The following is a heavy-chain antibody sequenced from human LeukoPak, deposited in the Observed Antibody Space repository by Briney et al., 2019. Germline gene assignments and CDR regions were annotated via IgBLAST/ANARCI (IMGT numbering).Heavy chain of an antibody. V-gene: IGHV4-4*07. CDR2: IYTSGST. J-gene: IGHJ4*02. CDR3: ARENSGSYGEFDY. D-gene: IGHD1-26*01. CDR1: GGSISSYY. Sequence: PSETLSLTCTVSGGSISSYYWSWIRQPAGKGLEWIGRIYTSGSTNYNASLKSRVSMSVDTSKNQFSLKLSSVTAADTAVFYCARENSGSYGEFDYWDQGTLVTVSS.